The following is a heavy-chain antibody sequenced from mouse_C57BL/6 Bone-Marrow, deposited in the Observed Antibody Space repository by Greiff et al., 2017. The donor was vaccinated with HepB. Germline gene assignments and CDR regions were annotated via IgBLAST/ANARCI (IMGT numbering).Heavy chain of an antibody. CDR3: ASDGSLRKDYFDY. J-gene: IGHJ2*01. CDR1: GYTFTSYW. Sequence: QVQLQQPGAELVKPGASVKLSCKASGYTFTSYWMHWVKQRPGQGLEWIGMIHPNSGSTNYNEKFKSKATLTVDKSSSTAYVQLSSLTSEDSAVYYCASDGSLRKDYFDYWGQGTTLTVSS. D-gene: IGHD1-1*01. V-gene: IGHV1-64*01. CDR2: IHPNSGST.